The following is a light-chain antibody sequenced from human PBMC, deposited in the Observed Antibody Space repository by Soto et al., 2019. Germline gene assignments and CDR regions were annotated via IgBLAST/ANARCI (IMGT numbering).Light chain of an antibody. CDR2: TTS. J-gene: IGKJ1*01. CDR1: QPISDY. CDR3: QQHYSTPRT. Sequence: DIQMTQSPSSLSASVGDRVTITCRTSQPISDYLNWYQQKPGKAPTLLIYTTSNLQSGVPSRFSGSGSATHFTLTISSLQPEDFATYYCQQHYSTPRTFGQGTKVDIK. V-gene: IGKV1-39*01.